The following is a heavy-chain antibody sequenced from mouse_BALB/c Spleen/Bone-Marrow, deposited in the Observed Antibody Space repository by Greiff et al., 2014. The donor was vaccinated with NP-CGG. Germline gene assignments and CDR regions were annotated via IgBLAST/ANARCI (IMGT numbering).Heavy chain of an antibody. CDR3: ARQEFAIYWYFDV. V-gene: IGHV14-3*02. CDR1: GSNIKDTY. CDR2: IDPANGNT. J-gene: IGHJ1*01. D-gene: IGHD1-3*01. Sequence: VTLKVSGAELVKPGALVKLSCSASGSNIKDTYMHWVKQRPEQGLEWIGRIDPANGNTKYDPKFQDKATITADTSSNTVDLQLSSLTFEDTAVYYCARQEFAIYWYFDVWGAGTTVTVSS.